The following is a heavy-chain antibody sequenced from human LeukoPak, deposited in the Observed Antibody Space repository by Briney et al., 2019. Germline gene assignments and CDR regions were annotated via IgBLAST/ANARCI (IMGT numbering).Heavy chain of an antibody. CDR2: INHSGST. V-gene: IGHV4-34*01. D-gene: IGHD3-22*01. Sequence: PSETLSLTCAVYGGSFSGYYWSWIRQPPGKGLEWIGEINHSGSTNYNPSLKSRVTISVDTSKNQFSLKLSSVTAADPAVYYCASGGGDHYYDSSGYLYYFDYWGQGTLVTVSS. J-gene: IGHJ4*02. CDR3: ASGGGDHYYDSSGYLYYFDY. CDR1: GGSFSGYY.